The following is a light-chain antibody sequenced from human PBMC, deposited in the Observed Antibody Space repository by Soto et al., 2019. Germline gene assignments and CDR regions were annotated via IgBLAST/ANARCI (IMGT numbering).Light chain of an antibody. Sequence: QSVLTQPASVSVSPGQSITISCTGTSSDVGGYNYVSWYQQHPGKAPKLMIYDVSNRPSGVSNRFSGSKSGNTACLTISGLQAEDEADYYCSSYTSSSTFYVFGTGTKVTVL. CDR2: DVS. CDR3: SSYTSSSTFYV. V-gene: IGLV2-14*01. J-gene: IGLJ1*01. CDR1: SSDVGGYNY.